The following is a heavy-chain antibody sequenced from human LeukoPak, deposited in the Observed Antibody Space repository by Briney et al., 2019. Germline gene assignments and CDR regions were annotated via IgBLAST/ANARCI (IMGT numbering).Heavy chain of an antibody. CDR1: GFTFSSYD. V-gene: IGHV3-30*18. CDR3: ANLVGATPY. Sequence: GGSLRLSCAASGFTFSSYDMHWVRQAPGKGLEWVAVISYDGSNKYYADSVKGRFTISRDNSKNTLYLQMNSLRAEDTAVYYCANLVGATPYWGQGTLVTVSS. CDR2: ISYDGSNK. D-gene: IGHD1-26*01. J-gene: IGHJ4*02.